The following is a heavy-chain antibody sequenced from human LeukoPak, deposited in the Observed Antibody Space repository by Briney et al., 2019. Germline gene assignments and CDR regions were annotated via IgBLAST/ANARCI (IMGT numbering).Heavy chain of an antibody. Sequence: SVKVSCKASGGTFSSYAISWVRQAPGQGLEWMGGIIPIFGTANYAQKFQGRVTITADKSTSTAYMELSSLRSEDTAVYYCARRTSPHIAAAGYWGQGTLVTVSS. CDR1: GGTFSSYA. V-gene: IGHV1-69*06. D-gene: IGHD6-13*01. CDR2: IIPIFGTA. J-gene: IGHJ4*02. CDR3: ARRTSPHIAAAGY.